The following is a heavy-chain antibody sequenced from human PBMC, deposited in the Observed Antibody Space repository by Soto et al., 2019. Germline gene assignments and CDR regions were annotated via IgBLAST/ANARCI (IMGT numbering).Heavy chain of an antibody. CDR1: GAYITAYY. CDR2: VYARGAT. V-gene: IGHV4-59*10. J-gene: IGHJ6*02. CDR3: ARSSGDDFFYYGMDV. D-gene: IGHD4-17*01. Sequence: SETLSLGCSVSGAYITAYYCSWIRHSAREVLQWIGRVYARGATNYNPSLKSRVTISGDTSKNQFSLKLTSVTAADTAVYYCARSSGDDFFYYGMDVWGHGTTVT.